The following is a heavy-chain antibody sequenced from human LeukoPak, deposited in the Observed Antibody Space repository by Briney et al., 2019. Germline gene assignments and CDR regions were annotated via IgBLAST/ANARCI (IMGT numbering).Heavy chain of an antibody. CDR3: ARHLDYYGSGTYEF. Sequence: SSETLSLTCAVYGGSFSSYHWSWIRQPPGKGLEWIGYISYSGSTNYNPSLKSRVTISVDTSKNQFSLRLSSVTAADTAVYYCARHLDYYGSGTYEFWGQGTLVTVSS. CDR2: ISYSGST. CDR1: GGSFSSYH. J-gene: IGHJ4*02. D-gene: IGHD3-10*01. V-gene: IGHV4-59*08.